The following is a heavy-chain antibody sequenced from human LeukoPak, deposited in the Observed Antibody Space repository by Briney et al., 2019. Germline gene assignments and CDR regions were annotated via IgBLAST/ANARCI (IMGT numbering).Heavy chain of an antibody. V-gene: IGHV1-69*01. J-gene: IGHJ4*02. CDR3: ARDSGIVVGKGFDY. Sequence: SVKVSCKASGGTFSSYAISCVRQAPGQGLEWMGGIIPIFGTANYAQKFQGRVTITADESTSTAYMELSSLRSEDTAVYYCARDSGIVVGKGFDYWGQGTLVTVSS. CDR1: GGTFSSYA. CDR2: IIPIFGTA. D-gene: IGHD2-21*01.